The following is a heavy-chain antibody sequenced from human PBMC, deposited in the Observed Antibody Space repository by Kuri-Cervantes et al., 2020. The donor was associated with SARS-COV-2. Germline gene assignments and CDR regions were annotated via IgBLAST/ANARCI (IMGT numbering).Heavy chain of an antibody. J-gene: IGHJ3*02. V-gene: IGHV4-38-2*01. D-gene: IGHD5-18*01. CDR3: ARRVQLWPYDAFDI. CDR1: GYSISSGYY. CDR2: IYHSGST. Sequence: SETLSLTCAVSGYSISSGYYWGWIRQPPGKGLEWIGSIYHSGSTYYNPSLKSRVTISVDTSKNQFSLKLSSVTAADTAVYYCARRVQLWPYDAFDIWGQG.